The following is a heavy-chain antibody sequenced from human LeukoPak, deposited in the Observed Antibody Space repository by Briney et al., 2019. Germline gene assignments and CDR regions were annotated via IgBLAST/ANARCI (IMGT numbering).Heavy chain of an antibody. D-gene: IGHD3-10*01. CDR3: AKRSGSYGPFDY. J-gene: IGHJ4*02. CDR1: GFTFTSYA. CDR2: LSGSGGST. Sequence: GGSLRLSCAASGFTFTSYAMTWVRQAPGKGLEWVLALSGSGGSTYYADSVKGRFTISRDNSKNTLYLQMNSLRADDTAVYYCAKRSGSYGPFDYWGQGILVTVSS. V-gene: IGHV3-23*01.